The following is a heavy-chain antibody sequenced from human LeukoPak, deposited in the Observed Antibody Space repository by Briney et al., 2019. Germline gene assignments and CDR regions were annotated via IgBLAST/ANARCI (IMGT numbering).Heavy chain of an antibody. CDR2: ITGDGSGA. D-gene: IGHD1-1*01. CDR1: GFTFSSYW. J-gene: IGHJ4*02. Sequence: PGGSLRLSCAASGFTFSSYWMHWVRQAPGKGLVWVSRITGDGSGANYADSVKGRFTISRDNAKNTLYLQMNSLRAEDTAVYYCARVAVTTAGDYWGQGTLVTVSS. V-gene: IGHV3-74*01. CDR3: ARVAVTTAGDY.